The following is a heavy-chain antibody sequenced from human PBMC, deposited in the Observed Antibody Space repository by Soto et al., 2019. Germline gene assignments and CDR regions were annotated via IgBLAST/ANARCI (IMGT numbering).Heavy chain of an antibody. J-gene: IGHJ4*02. Sequence: ASVKVSCKASGYTFTSYGISWVRQAPGQGLEWMGWISAYNGNTNYAQKLQGRVTMTTDTSTSTAYMELRSLRSDDTAVYYCARDRWDVVVVPAAGGVMGYWGQGTLVTVSS. CDR2: ISAYNGNT. CDR3: ARDRWDVVVVPAAGGVMGY. CDR1: GYTFTSYG. D-gene: IGHD2-2*01. V-gene: IGHV1-18*01.